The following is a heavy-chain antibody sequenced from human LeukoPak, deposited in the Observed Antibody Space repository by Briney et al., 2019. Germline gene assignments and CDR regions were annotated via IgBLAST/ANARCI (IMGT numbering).Heavy chain of an antibody. Sequence: SETLSLTCTVSGGSISSSSYYWGWIRQPPGKGLEWIGTIYHSGSTYYNPSLKSRVTISVDTSKNQFSLKLSSVTAADTAVYYCARAVGVAVAGPYFDYWGQGTLVTVSS. CDR3: ARAVGVAVAGPYFDY. D-gene: IGHD6-19*01. CDR2: IYHSGST. J-gene: IGHJ4*02. CDR1: GGSISSSSYY. V-gene: IGHV4-39*07.